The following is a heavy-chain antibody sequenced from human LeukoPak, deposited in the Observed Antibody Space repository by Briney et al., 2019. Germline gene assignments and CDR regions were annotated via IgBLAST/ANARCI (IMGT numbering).Heavy chain of an antibody. Sequence: PGGSLRLSCAASGFTFSSYEMNWVRQAPGKGLEWVSYISSSGSTIYYADSVKGRFTISRDNAKNSLYLQMNSLRAEDTAVYYCAKDPHLAAAGTTFDYWGQGTLVTVSS. D-gene: IGHD6-13*01. CDR2: ISSSGSTI. CDR3: AKDPHLAAAGTTFDY. J-gene: IGHJ4*02. CDR1: GFTFSSYE. V-gene: IGHV3-48*03.